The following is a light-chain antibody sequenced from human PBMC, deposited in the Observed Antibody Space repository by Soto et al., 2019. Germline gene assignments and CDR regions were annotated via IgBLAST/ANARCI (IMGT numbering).Light chain of an antibody. J-gene: IGKJ1*01. CDR1: QSIRNNF. V-gene: IGKV3-20*01. Sequence: PGGRATLSCRASQSIRNNFLVWYQQTPGQAPRLLIYGASSRATDIPDRFSGSGSGTDFTLTISRLEPEDFGVYYCQQYGTSPWTFGQGTEVEIK. CDR3: QQYGTSPWT. CDR2: GAS.